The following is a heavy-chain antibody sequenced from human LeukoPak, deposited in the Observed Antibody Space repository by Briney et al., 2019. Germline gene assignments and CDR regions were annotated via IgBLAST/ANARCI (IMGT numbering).Heavy chain of an antibody. D-gene: IGHD1-26*01. Sequence: PSETLSLTCSVSGASISGGTYYWGWIRQPPGKGLEWIGSIYYTGSTYDNPSLKSRVTISVDTSKNQFSLKLSSVTAADTAVYYCARRGGSGRAFDHWGQGTLVTVSS. V-gene: IGHV4-39*01. CDR2: IYYTGST. J-gene: IGHJ4*02. CDR1: GASISGGTYY. CDR3: ARRGGSGRAFDH.